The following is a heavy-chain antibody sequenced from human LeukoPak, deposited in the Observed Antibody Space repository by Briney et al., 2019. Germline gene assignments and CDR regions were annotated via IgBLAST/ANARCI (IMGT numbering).Heavy chain of an antibody. CDR1: GDSINSLDL. D-gene: IGHD3-22*01. J-gene: IGHJ4*02. V-gene: IGHV4-4*02. CDR3: AGLVGRYSSGLYYYYFDY. Sequence: PSETLSLTCTVSGDSINSLDLWSWVRQPPGKGLEWIGEMYLSGTTHSNPSVKSRVTISIDKSKNQFFSNLSSETAADTAVYYCAGLVGRYSSGLYYYYFDYWGQGTLVTVSS. CDR2: MYLSGTT.